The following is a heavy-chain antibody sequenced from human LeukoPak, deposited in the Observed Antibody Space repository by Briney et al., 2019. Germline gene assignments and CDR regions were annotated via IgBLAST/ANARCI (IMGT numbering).Heavy chain of an antibody. V-gene: IGHV3-53*01. CDR2: IYSGGST. D-gene: IGHD3-22*01. CDR3: AKEGAYDSSGYYTTLQFDY. J-gene: IGHJ4*02. CDR1: GFTVSNNY. Sequence: PGGSLRLPCAPSGFTVSNNYLSWVGQAPGKGREGASVIYSGGSTYYADSVKGRFTISRDNSKNTLYLQMNSLRAEDTAVYYCAKEGAYDSSGYYTTLQFDYWGQGTLVTVSS.